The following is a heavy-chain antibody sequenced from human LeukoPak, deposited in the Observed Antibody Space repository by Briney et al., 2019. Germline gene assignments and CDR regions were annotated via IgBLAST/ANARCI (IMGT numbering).Heavy chain of an antibody. Sequence: GGSLRLSCVVSGFTFSRQGMHWVRQTPGKGLEWVAFIRNDGGEIFYADSVKGRFTVSRDNSKNTLYLQMNSLNSEDTAVYYCNRDRQLQPFEYWGQGTLVTVSS. J-gene: IGHJ4*02. D-gene: IGHD5-24*01. CDR1: GFTFSRQG. CDR2: IRNDGGEI. V-gene: IGHV3-30*02. CDR3: NRDRQLQPFEY.